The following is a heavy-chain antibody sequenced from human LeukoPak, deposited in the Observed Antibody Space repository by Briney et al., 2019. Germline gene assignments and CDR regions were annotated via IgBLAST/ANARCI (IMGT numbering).Heavy chain of an antibody. J-gene: IGHJ4*02. D-gene: IGHD2-2*01. CDR1: GFTFSSYS. CDR3: ARDIVVVPAAETNLDY. V-gene: IGHV3-21*01. CDR2: ISSSSSYI. Sequence: GGSLRLSCAASGFTFSSYSMNWVRQAPEKGLEWVPSISSSSSYIYYADSVKGRFTISRDNAKNSLYLQMNSLRAEDTAVYYCARDIVVVPAAETNLDYWGQGTLVTVSS.